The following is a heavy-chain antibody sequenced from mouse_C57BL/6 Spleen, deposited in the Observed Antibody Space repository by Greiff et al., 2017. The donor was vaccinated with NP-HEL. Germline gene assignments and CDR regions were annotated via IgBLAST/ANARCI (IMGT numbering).Heavy chain of an antibody. V-gene: IGHV1-69*01. Sequence: VQLQQPGAELVMPGASVKLSCKASGYTFTSYWMHWVKQRPGQGLEWIGAIDPSDSYTNYNQKFKGKSTLTVDKSSSTAYMQLSSLTSEDSAVYYCARRGPSYYFDYWGQGTTLTVSS. J-gene: IGHJ2*01. CDR2: IDPSDSYT. CDR3: ARRGPSYYFDY. CDR1: GYTFTSYW.